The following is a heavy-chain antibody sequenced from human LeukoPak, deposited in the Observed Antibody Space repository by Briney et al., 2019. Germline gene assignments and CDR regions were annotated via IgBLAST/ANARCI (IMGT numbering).Heavy chain of an antibody. J-gene: IGHJ4*02. CDR3: ARDLYRIVVVPHYFDY. D-gene: IGHD3-22*01. CDR1: GFTFSSYW. Sequence: PGGSLRLSCAASGFTFSSYWMSWVRQAPGKGLEWVANIKQDGSEKYYVDSVKGRFTISRDNAKNSLYLQMNSLRAEDTAVYYCARDLYRIVVVPHYFDYWGQGTLVTVSS. CDR2: IKQDGSEK. V-gene: IGHV3-7*01.